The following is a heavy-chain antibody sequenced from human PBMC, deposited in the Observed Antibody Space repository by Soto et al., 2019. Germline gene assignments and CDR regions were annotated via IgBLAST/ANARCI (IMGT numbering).Heavy chain of an antibody. V-gene: IGHV4-59*02. CDR2: IRHTGDT. CDR3: ARLAYDNVWTSYDFDV. J-gene: IGHJ4*02. Sequence: PSATLSLSCSVSGASVSRNYWGWVRQTPGQGLEFIGHIRHTGDTTESPSLRSRIVLSIDKSGNFFSLKLFSMTPADTAVYFCARLAYDNVWTSYDFDVWGQALLVT. CDR1: GASVSRNY. D-gene: IGHD3-22*01.